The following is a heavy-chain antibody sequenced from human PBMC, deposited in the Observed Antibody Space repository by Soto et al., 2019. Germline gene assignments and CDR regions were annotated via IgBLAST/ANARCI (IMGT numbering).Heavy chain of an antibody. CDR3: ARGDCSGGSCYGALGY. V-gene: IGHV3-48*03. CDR1: GFTLSSYE. J-gene: IGHJ4*02. Sequence: EVQLVESGGGLVQPGGSLRLSCAASGFTLSSYEMNWVRQAPGKGLEWVSYISSSGSTIYYADSVKGRFTISRDNAKNSLYLQMNSLRAEDTAVYYCARGDCSGGSCYGALGYWGQGTLVTVSS. CDR2: ISSSGSTI. D-gene: IGHD2-15*01.